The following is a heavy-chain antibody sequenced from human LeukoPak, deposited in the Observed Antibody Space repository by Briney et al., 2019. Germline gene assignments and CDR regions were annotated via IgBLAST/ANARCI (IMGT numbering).Heavy chain of an antibody. V-gene: IGHV4-4*02. J-gene: IGHJ2*01. CDR3: ARHRLEYTSVPGWYFDL. D-gene: IGHD6-6*01. CDR2: IYHSGST. Sequence: PSETLSLTCAVSGGSISSSNWWSWVRQPPGKGLEWIGEIYHSGSTNYNPSLKSRVTISVDKSKNQFSLKLSSVTAADTAVYYCARHRLEYTSVPGWYFDLWGRGTLVTVSS. CDR1: GGSISSSNW.